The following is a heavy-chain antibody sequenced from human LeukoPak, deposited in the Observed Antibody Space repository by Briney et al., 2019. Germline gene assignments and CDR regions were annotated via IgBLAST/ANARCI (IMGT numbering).Heavy chain of an antibody. V-gene: IGHV3-21*01. CDR3: ARDKQLVQGGGVY. D-gene: IGHD6-6*01. CDR2: ISSSSSYI. CDR1: GCTFSSYS. Sequence: GGSLRLSCAASGCTFSSYSMNWVRQAPGKGLEWVSSISSSSSYIYYADSVKGRFTISRDNAKNSLYLQMNSLRAEDTAVYYCARDKQLVQGGGVYWGQGTLVTVSS. J-gene: IGHJ4*02.